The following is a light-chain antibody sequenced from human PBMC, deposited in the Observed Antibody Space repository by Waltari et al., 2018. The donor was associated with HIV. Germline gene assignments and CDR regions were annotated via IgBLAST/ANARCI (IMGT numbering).Light chain of an antibody. CDR1: LIVLYSSNNKNY. Sequence: DIVMTQSPDSLAVSLGERATLSCKSSLIVLYSSNNKNYVGCDHHKPGQPPTGLIYGASTRESGVPDRFSGTGSGTDFTLTVSSLQAEDVAVYYCLQYFSTPRTFGGGTKVEIK. CDR3: LQYFSTPRT. V-gene: IGKV4-1*01. J-gene: IGKJ4*01. CDR2: GAS.